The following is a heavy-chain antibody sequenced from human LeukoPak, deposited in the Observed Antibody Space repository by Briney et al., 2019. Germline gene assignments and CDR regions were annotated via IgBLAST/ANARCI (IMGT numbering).Heavy chain of an antibody. CDR3: ARVCSSTSCYRGLGGFDH. CDR1: GFIFSSHS. D-gene: IGHD2-2*01. V-gene: IGHV3-21*01. J-gene: IGHJ4*02. Sequence: TPGGSLRLSCAASGFIFSSHSMTWVRQAPGKGLEWVSSVSSRMSYIYYADSVKGRSTISRDNAKNSLYLQMNSLRAEDTAVYYCARVCSSTSCYRGLGGFDHWGQGTLVTVSS. CDR2: VSSRMSYI.